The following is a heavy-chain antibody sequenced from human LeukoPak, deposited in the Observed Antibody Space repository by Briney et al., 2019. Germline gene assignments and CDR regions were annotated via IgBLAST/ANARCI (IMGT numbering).Heavy chain of an antibody. J-gene: IGHJ6*02. CDR3: ARGPAMVFYYYGMDV. D-gene: IGHD5-18*01. CDR1: GGSFSGYY. Sequence: PSETLSLTCAVYGGSFSGYYWSWIRQPPGKGLEWIGEINHSGSTNYNPSLKSRVTISVDTSKNQFSLKLSSVTAADTAVYYCARGPAMVFYYYGMDVWGQGTTVTVSS. CDR2: INHSGST. V-gene: IGHV4-34*01.